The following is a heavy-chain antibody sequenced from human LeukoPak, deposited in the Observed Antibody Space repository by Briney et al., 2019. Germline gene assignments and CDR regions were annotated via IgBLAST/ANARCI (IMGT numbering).Heavy chain of an antibody. Sequence: GASVKVSCKASGYTFTSYDINWVRQATGQGLEWMGWMNPNSGNTGYAQKFQGRVTITRNTSISTAYMELSSLRSEDTAVYYCARSSSGYVASNFDYWGQGTLVTVSS. J-gene: IGHJ4*02. CDR2: MNPNSGNT. CDR1: GYTFTSYD. V-gene: IGHV1-8*03. D-gene: IGHD3-22*01. CDR3: ARSSSGYVASNFDY.